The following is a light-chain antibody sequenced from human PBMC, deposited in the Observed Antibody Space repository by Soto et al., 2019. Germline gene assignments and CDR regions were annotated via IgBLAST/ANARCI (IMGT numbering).Light chain of an antibody. J-gene: IGKJ3*01. CDR1: QSVSSSY. CDR3: QQYGSSLFT. Sequence: EIVLTQSPGTLSLSPGERATLSCRASQSVSSSYLAWYQQKPGQASRLLIYGASSRATGIPDRFSGSGSGTDFTLTISRLEPEDFAVYSCQQYGSSLFTFGPGTKVDIK. CDR2: GAS. V-gene: IGKV3-20*01.